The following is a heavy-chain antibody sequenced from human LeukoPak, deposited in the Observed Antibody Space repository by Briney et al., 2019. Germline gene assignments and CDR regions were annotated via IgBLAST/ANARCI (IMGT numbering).Heavy chain of an antibody. D-gene: IGHD6-13*01. J-gene: IGHJ4*02. CDR1: GYTFTGYY. CDR2: INPSSGGT. Sequence: ASVKVSCKASGYTFTGYYMHWVRQAPGQGLEWMGWINPSSGGTNYAQKFQGRVTMTRDTSISTAYMELSRLRSDDTAVYYCARDPGYSSSWYHDWGQGTLVTVSS. CDR3: ARDPGYSSSWYHD. V-gene: IGHV1-2*02.